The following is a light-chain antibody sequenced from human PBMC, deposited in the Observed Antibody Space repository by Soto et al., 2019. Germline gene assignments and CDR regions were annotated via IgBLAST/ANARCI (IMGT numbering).Light chain of an antibody. CDR3: LQHKSYPIT. J-gene: IGKJ5*01. CDR1: QDISNY. CDR2: DAS. Sequence: DVQMTQSPSAMSASVGGRFTITFRASQDISNYLAWFQQKPGKVPKRLIYDASSLQTGVPSRFSGSGSGTEFTLTISSLQPEDFATYYCLQHKSYPITFGQGTRLEIK. V-gene: IGKV1-17*03.